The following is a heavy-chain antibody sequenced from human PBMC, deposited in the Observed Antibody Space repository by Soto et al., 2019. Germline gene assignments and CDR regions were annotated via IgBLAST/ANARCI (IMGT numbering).Heavy chain of an antibody. J-gene: IGHJ4*02. D-gene: IGHD3-10*01. CDR1: GFTFSSYA. V-gene: IGHV3-23*01. Sequence: PGGSLRLSCAASGFTFSSYAMSWVRQAPGKGLEWASAISGSGGSTYYADSVKGRFTISRDNSKNTLYLQMNSLRAEDTAVYYCAKLWFGDPPAYHIDYWGQGNLVIVSS. CDR3: AKLWFGDPPAYHIDY. CDR2: ISGSGGST.